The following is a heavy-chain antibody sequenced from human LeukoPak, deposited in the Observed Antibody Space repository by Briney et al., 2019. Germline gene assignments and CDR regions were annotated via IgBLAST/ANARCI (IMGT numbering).Heavy chain of an antibody. CDR3: ATDIVGATNFGY. D-gene: IGHD1-26*01. V-gene: IGHV1-2*02. Sequence: GASVKVSCKASGYTFTGYYMHWVRQAPGQGLEWMGWINPNSGGTNYAQKFQGRVTMTKDTSISTAYMELSRLRSDDTAVYYCATDIVGATNFGYWGQGTLVTVSS. CDR2: INPNSGGT. CDR1: GYTFTGYY. J-gene: IGHJ4*02.